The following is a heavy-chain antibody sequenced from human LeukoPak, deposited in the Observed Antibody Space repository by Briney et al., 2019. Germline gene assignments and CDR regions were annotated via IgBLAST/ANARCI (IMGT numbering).Heavy chain of an antibody. D-gene: IGHD3-22*01. Sequence: RAGGSLRLSCAASGFTFDDYGMSWVRQAPGKGLEWVSGINWNGGSTGYADSVKGRFTISRDNAKNSLYLQMNSLRAEDTALSYCARGGWYDSSGYVWYFDYWGQGTLVTVSS. CDR2: INWNGGST. CDR1: GFTFDDYG. J-gene: IGHJ4*02. V-gene: IGHV3-20*04. CDR3: ARGGWYDSSGYVWYFDY.